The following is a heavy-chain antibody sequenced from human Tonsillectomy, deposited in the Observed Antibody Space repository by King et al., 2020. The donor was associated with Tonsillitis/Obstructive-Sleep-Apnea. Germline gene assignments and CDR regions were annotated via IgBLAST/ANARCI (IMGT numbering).Heavy chain of an antibody. CDR1: GFTFSSYW. CDR2: RKQDGSEK. V-gene: IGHV3-7*01. D-gene: IGHD2-2*01. CDR3: AREPLGYCSSTSCSIGGFDY. J-gene: IGHJ4*02. Sequence: VQLVESGGGLVQPGGSLRLSCAASGFTFSSYWMSWVRQAPGKGLEWVANRKQDGSEKYYVDSVKGRFTISRDNAKNSLYLQMNSLRAEDTAVYYCAREPLGYCSSTSCSIGGFDYWGQGTLVTVSS.